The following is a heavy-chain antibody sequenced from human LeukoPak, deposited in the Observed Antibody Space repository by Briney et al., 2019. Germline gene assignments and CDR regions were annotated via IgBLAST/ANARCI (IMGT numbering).Heavy chain of an antibody. Sequence: ASVKVSCKASVDTFTRYFMQWVRQAPGQGLEWMGIINPSGGSTSHAQKFQGRVTMTRDTSPSTVYMELCRLRSEDTAVYYCARSPKEVVDPLYWGQGTLVTVSS. CDR3: ARSPKEVVDPLY. J-gene: IGHJ4*02. CDR2: INPSGGST. V-gene: IGHV1-46*01. CDR1: VDTFTRYF. D-gene: IGHD3-22*01.